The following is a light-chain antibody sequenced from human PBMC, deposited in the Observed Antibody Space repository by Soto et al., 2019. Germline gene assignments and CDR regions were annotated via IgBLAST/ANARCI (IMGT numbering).Light chain of an antibody. CDR1: QSISSW. J-gene: IGKJ1*01. CDR3: QQYNSYSPT. Sequence: DIQMTQSPSTLSASVGDRVTITCRASQSISSWLAWYQQKPGKAPKLLIYKASSLESGVPSRFSGSGSETEFTLTISGLQPGDSATYYCQQYNSYSPTFGQGPRWIS. CDR2: KAS. V-gene: IGKV1-5*03.